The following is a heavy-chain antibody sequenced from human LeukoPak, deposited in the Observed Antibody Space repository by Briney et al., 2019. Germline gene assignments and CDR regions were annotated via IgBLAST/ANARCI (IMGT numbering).Heavy chain of an antibody. CDR3: ARVRSNRWYYYDSSGYSYYFDY. Sequence: GGSLRLSCAASGFTFSSHWMHWVRQAPGKGLVWVSVIYSGGSTYYADSVKGRFTISRDNSKNTLYLQMNSLRAEDTAVYYCARVRSNRWYYYDSSGYSYYFDYWGQGTLVTVSS. V-gene: IGHV3-53*01. CDR2: IYSGGST. CDR1: GFTFSSHW. J-gene: IGHJ4*02. D-gene: IGHD3-22*01.